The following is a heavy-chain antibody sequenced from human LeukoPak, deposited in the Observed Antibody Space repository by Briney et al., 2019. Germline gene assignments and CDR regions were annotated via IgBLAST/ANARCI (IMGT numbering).Heavy chain of an antibody. V-gene: IGHV1-58*02. J-gene: IGHJ4*02. CDR1: GFTFTSSA. Sequence: SVKVSCKASGFTFTSSAMQWVRQARGQRLEWIGWIVVGSGNTNYAQKFQERVTITRDMSTSTAYMELSSLRSEDTAVYYCAALWDTRGGYFDYWGQGTLVTVSS. D-gene: IGHD3-10*01. CDR2: IVVGSGNT. CDR3: AALWDTRGGYFDY.